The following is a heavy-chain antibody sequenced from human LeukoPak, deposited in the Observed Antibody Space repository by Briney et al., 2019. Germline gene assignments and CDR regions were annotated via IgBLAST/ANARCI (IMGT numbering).Heavy chain of an antibody. CDR2: IYYSGST. V-gene: IGHV4-39*01. D-gene: IGHD2-2*02. CDR3: ARHSSVVPAAILH. J-gene: IGHJ4*02. Sequence: PSETLSLTCTVSGGSISSSSYYWGWIRQPPGKGLEWIGSIYYSGSTYYNPSLNSRVIISVDTSKNHFSLNLSSVTAADAAVYYCARHSSVVPAAILHWGQGTLVTVSS. CDR1: GGSISSSSYY.